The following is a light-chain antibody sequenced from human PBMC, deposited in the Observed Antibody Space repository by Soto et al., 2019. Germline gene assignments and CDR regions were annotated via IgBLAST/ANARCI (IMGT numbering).Light chain of an antibody. CDR3: AAWDESMPYG. CDR1: SSNIGSND. CDR2: RNN. J-gene: IGLJ1*01. Sequence: QSVLTQPPAASGTPGQRVTIACSGSSSNIGSNDVYWYQQLPGTAPKLLIYRNNRRPSGVPDRFTGSKSGTSTPLAISGLRSEDEADYNCAAWDESMPYGFGTGTKVTVL. V-gene: IGLV1-47*01.